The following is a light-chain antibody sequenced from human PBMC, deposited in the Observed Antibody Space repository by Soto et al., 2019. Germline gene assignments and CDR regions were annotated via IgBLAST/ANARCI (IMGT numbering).Light chain of an antibody. Sequence: EIVMTQSPAALSVSPGERATLFCRASQSVSSYLAWYQQKPGQAPRLLIYGASTRATGIPARFSGSGSGTEFTLSISSLQSEDFAIYYCQQYNNRPLTLGGGTKVEIK. J-gene: IGKJ4*01. CDR1: QSVSSY. CDR2: GAS. V-gene: IGKV3-15*01. CDR3: QQYNNRPLT.